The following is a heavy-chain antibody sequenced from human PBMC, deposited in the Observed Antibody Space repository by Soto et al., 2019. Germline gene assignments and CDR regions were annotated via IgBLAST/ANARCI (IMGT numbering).Heavy chain of an antibody. CDR2: IIPIFGTA. CDR3: ARDPLGYNWFDP. CDR1: GGTFSSYA. V-gene: IGHV1-69*13. D-gene: IGHD3-16*02. Sequence: SVKVSCKASGGTFSSYAISWVRQAPGQGLEWMGGIIPIFGTANYAQKFQGRVTITADESTSTAYMELSSLRSEDTAVYYCARDPLGYNWFDPWGQGTLVTVS. J-gene: IGHJ5*02.